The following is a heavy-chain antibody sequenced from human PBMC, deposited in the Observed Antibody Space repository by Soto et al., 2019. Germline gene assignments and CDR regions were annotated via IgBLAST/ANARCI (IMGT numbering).Heavy chain of an antibody. D-gene: IGHD4-17*01. Sequence: QVQLVESGGGVVQPGRSLRLSCAASGFTFSSYGMHWVRQAPGKGLEWVAVIWYDGSNKYYADSVKGRFTISRDNSKNTLYLQMNSLRAEDTAVYYCAREAYGEYYYFDYWGQGTLVTVSS. V-gene: IGHV3-33*01. CDR1: GFTFSSYG. CDR2: IWYDGSNK. J-gene: IGHJ4*02. CDR3: AREAYGEYYYFDY.